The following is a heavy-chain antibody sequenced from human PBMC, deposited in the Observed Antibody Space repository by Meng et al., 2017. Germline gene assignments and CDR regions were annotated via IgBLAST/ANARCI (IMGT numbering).Heavy chain of an antibody. V-gene: IGHV3-15*01. CDR2: IKSKTDGETT. Sequence: LVVSGGGLVEAGGYLRLSCTTSGFTFSNAWMSWVRQTPGKGLEWLGRIKSKTDGETTDYAAPVKGRFSISRDDAKNTLYLQMNSLKTEDTAVYYCQWLSTHPPDCWGQGTLVTVSS. D-gene: IGHD3-22*01. CDR1: GFTFSNAW. CDR3: QWLSTHPPDC. J-gene: IGHJ4*02.